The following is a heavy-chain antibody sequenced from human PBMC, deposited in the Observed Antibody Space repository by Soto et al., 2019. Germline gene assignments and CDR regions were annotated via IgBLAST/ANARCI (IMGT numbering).Heavy chain of an antibody. CDR2: INAGNGDT. D-gene: IGHD3-22*01. CDR1: GYTFTSYA. V-gene: IGHV1-3*01. J-gene: IGHJ4*02. Sequence: QVQLVQSGAEVKKPGASVKVSCKASGYTFTSYAMHWVRQAPGQRLEWMGWINAGNGDTKYSQKFQGRVTISRDTSASTAYMELSSLRSEDTAVYYCARVRTYYDSSGSLDYWGQGTLVTVSS. CDR3: ARVRTYYDSSGSLDY.